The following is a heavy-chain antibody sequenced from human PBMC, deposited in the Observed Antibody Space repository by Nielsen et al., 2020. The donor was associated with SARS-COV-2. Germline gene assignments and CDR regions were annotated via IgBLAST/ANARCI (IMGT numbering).Heavy chain of an antibody. D-gene: IGHD3-10*01. Sequence: GESLKISCAASGFTFSSYAMNWVRQAPGKGLEWVAGIRGRGCFATFYAESVKGRFTISRDDAKSTVYLQMNSLRAGDTAVYYCARHARRIDMIRGILRVGLGNYLDSWGPGTLVTVSS. CDR2: IRGRGCFAT. J-gene: IGHJ4*02. CDR3: ARHARRIDMIRGILRVGLGNYLDS. CDR1: GFTFSSYA. V-gene: IGHV3-23*01.